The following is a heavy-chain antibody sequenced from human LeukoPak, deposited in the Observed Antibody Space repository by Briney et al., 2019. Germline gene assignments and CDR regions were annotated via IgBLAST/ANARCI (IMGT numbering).Heavy chain of an antibody. CDR1: GGSFSGYY. V-gene: IGHV4-34*01. J-gene: IGHJ5*02. CDR2: INHSGST. Sequence: SETLSLTCAVYGGSFSGYYWSWIRQPPGKGLEWIGEINHSGSTNYNPSLKSRVTISVDTSKNQFSLKLSSVTAADTAVYYCARGDSSGYSNWFDPWGQGTLVTVSS. D-gene: IGHD3-22*01. CDR3: ARGDSSGYSNWFDP.